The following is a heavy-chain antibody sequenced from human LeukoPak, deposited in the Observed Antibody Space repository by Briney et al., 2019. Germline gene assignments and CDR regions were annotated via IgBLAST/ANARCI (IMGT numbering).Heavy chain of an antibody. J-gene: IGHJ4*02. V-gene: IGHV3-33*01. CDR3: ARDRSMTTVTKGLDY. Sequence: GGSLRLSCAASGFTFSSYGMHWVRQAPGEGLEWVAVIWYDGSNKYYADSMKGRFTISRDNSKNTLYLQMNSLRAEDTAVYYCARDRSMTTVTKGLDYWGQGTLVTVSS. CDR2: IWYDGSNK. D-gene: IGHD4-17*01. CDR1: GFTFSSYG.